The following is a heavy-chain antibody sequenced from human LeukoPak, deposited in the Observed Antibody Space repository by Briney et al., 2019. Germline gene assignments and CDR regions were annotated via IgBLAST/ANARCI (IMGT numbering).Heavy chain of an antibody. V-gene: IGHV1-69*04. Sequence: SVKVSCKASGGTFSSYAISWVRQAPGQGLEWMGRIIPILGIANYAQKFQGRVTITADKSTSTAYMELSSLRSEDTAAYYCARAYCGGDCEPQVFDPWGQGTLVTVSS. CDR1: GGTFSSYA. CDR3: ARAYCGGDCEPQVFDP. J-gene: IGHJ5*02. D-gene: IGHD2-21*02. CDR2: IIPILGIA.